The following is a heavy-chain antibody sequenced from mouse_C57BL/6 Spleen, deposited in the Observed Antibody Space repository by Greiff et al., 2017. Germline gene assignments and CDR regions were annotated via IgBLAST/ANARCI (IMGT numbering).Heavy chain of an antibody. Sequence: QVQLQQPVPPLFLPFSSVKLSCKASGYTFTSYWMDWVKQRPGQGLEWIGNIYPSDSETHYNQKFKDKATLTVDKSSRTAYMQLSSLTSEDSAVYYRAREAQATGYWYFDVWGTGTTVTVFS. V-gene: IGHV1-61*01. D-gene: IGHD3-2*02. J-gene: IGHJ1*03. CDR1: GYTFTSYW. CDR2: IYPSDSET. CDR3: AREAQATGYWYFDV.